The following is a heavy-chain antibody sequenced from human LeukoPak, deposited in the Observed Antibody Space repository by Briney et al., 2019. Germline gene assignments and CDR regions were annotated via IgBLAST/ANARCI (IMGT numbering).Heavy chain of an antibody. CDR3: ARELGGAGCYFFPYYGMDV. Sequence: ASVKVSCKASGYTFISYGINWVRQAPGQGLEWMGWISGYNGNTNYAQNLQGRVTMTRDTSTSTAYMELRSLRSDDTAVYYCARELGGAGCYFFPYYGMDVWGQGTTVTVSS. CDR2: ISGYNGNT. CDR1: GYTFISYG. D-gene: IGHD3-10*01. J-gene: IGHJ6*02. V-gene: IGHV1-18*01.